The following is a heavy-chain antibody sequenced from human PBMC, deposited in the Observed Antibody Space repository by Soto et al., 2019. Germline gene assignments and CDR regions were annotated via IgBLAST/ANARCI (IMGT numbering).Heavy chain of an antibody. CDR2: VYSGGST. CDR1: GGSITNNY. J-gene: IGHJ6*03. Sequence: SETLSLTCTVSGGSITNNYWSWIRQFPGKGLEWIGYVYSGGSTKHNPSLKSRVTISVDTAKNQFSLKLSSVTAADTAIYYCARHLPNYYYYYMDVWGKGTTVTVSS. V-gene: IGHV4-59*08. D-gene: IGHD2-8*01. CDR3: ARHLPNYYYYYMDV.